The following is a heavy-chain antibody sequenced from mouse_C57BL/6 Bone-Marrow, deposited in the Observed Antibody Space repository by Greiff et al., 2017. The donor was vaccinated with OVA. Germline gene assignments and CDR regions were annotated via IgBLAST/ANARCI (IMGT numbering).Heavy chain of an antibody. CDR2: IDPETGGT. CDR1: GYTFTDYE. Sequence: VQLQQSGAELVRPGASVTLSCKASGYTFTDYEMHWVKQTPVHGLEWIGAIDPETGGTAYNQKFKGKGILTADKSSSTAYMELRSLTSEDSAVYYCTRNGTLYYGNWFAYWGQGTLVTVSA. D-gene: IGHD2-1*01. J-gene: IGHJ3*01. V-gene: IGHV1-15*01. CDR3: TRNGTLYYGNWFAY.